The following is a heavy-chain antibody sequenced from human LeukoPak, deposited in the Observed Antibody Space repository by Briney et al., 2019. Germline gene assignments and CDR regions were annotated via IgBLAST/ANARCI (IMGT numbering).Heavy chain of an antibody. CDR3: AKEGVTTNSYFDY. J-gene: IGHJ4*02. Sequence: GGSLRLSCAASGFTFSSYSMNWVRQAPGKGLEWVSSISSSSSYIYYADSVKGRFTISRDNAKNSLYLQMNSLRAEDTAVYYCAKEGVTTNSYFDYWGQGTLVTVSS. D-gene: IGHD4-11*01. V-gene: IGHV3-21*01. CDR2: ISSSSSYI. CDR1: GFTFSSYS.